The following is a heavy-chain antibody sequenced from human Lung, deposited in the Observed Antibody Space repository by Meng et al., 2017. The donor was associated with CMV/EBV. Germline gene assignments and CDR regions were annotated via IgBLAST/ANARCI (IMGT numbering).Heavy chain of an antibody. D-gene: IGHD2-21*01. V-gene: IGHV5-51*01. CDR2: VYPGDSDT. J-gene: IGHJ4*02. CDR3: ARMRCDGDCFFDY. Sequence: SXXASGYTFTNYWIAWVRQMPGKGLEWMGFVYPGDSDTRYSPSVQGQATISADKSISTAYLQWSSLKASDTAIYYCARMRCDGDCFFDYWGQGTLVXVSS. CDR1: GYTFTNYW.